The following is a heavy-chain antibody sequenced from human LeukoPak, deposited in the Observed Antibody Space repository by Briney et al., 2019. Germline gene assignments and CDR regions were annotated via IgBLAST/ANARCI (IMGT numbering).Heavy chain of an antibody. Sequence: VSVKVSCKPSGYTFTGYYMHWVRQAPGQGLEWMGWINPNSGGTNYAPNFQGRVNMTRDTSISPAYMERSRLRADDTAVYYCARAGKAGYPFDYWGQGTLVTVSS. J-gene: IGHJ4*02. CDR3: ARAGKAGYPFDY. CDR2: INPNSGGT. V-gene: IGHV1-2*02. CDR1: GYTFTGYY. D-gene: IGHD3-9*01.